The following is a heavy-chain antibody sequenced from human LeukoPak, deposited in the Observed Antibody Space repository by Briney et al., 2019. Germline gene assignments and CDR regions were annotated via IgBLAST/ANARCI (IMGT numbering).Heavy chain of an antibody. CDR1: GFTFSSYW. CDR3: ARVGSSGWYDLGY. Sequence: GGSLRLSCAASGFTFSSYWMHWVRHAPGKGLVWVSRINSDGSSTSYADSVKGRFTISRDNAKNTLYLQMNSLRAEDTAVCYCARVGSSGWYDLGYWGQGTLVTVSS. V-gene: IGHV3-74*01. CDR2: INSDGSST. D-gene: IGHD6-19*01. J-gene: IGHJ4*02.